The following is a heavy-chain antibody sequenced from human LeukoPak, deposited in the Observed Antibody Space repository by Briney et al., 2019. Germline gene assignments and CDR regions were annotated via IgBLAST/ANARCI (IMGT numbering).Heavy chain of an antibody. J-gene: IGHJ4*02. CDR2: IYYSGST. CDR1: GDSINSGGYF. CDR3: TRDGPRSSGYPDN. V-gene: IGHV4-31*03. D-gene: IGHD3-22*01. Sequence: SQTLSLTCTVSGDSINSGGYFWSWIRQHPGKGLEWIGYIYYSGSTYYNPSLKSRVTISVDTSKNQFSLKLSSVTAADTAVYYCTRDGPRSSGYPDNWGQGTRSPSPQ.